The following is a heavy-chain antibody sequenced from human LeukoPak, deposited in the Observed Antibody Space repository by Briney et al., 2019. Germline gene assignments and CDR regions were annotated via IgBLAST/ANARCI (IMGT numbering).Heavy chain of an antibody. CDR3: ARVRFLEWFGFPSNWFDP. CDR1: GGSISSGSYY. Sequence: PSGTLSLTCTVSGGSISSGSYYWSWIRQPAGKGLEWIGRIYTSGSTNYNPSLKSRVTISVDTSKNQFSLKLSSVTAADTAVYYCARVRFLEWFGFPSNWFDPWGQGTLVTVSS. J-gene: IGHJ5*02. V-gene: IGHV4-61*02. D-gene: IGHD3-3*01. CDR2: IYTSGST.